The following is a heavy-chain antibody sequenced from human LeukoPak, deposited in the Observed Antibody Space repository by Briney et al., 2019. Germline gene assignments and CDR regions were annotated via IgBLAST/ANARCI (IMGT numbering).Heavy chain of an antibody. Sequence: PGGSLRLSCVGSGITFSGFELNWVRQAPGKGLDWVSYISDDSSTKTYGDSVEGRFTISRDNAKNTLSLQMNSLRLEDTGVYYCSRRFRDWGRGILVTVSS. V-gene: IGHV3-48*03. CDR1: GITFSGFE. CDR3: SRRFRD. CDR2: ISDDSSTK. J-gene: IGHJ4*02.